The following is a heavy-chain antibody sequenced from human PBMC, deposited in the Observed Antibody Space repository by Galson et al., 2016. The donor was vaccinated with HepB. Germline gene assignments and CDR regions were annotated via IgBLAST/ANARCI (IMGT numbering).Heavy chain of an antibody. Sequence: SLRLSCAASGFTFSNHGMHWVRQAPGKGLEWVAIISYDGSDKYYADSVKGRFTVSRDNSKDTLYLQMDSLRVEDTAVYYCVKRSGSIVARPVDYWGQGTLVSVSS. J-gene: IGHJ4*02. CDR1: GFTFSNHG. CDR2: ISYDGSDK. CDR3: VKRSGSIVARPVDY. D-gene: IGHD6-6*01. V-gene: IGHV3-30*18.